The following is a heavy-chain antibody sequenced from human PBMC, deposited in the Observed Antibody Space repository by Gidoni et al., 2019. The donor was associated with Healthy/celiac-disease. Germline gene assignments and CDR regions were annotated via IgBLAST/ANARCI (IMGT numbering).Heavy chain of an antibody. CDR3: ARVLTDVWGRRIDY. Sequence: QVQLQQWGAGLLKPSETLSLTCAVYGVSFSGYYWSWIRQPPGKGLEWIGEINHSGSTNYNPSLKSRVTISVDTSKNQFSLKLSSVTAADTAVYYCARVLTDVWGRRIDYWGQGTLVTVSS. D-gene: IGHD3-16*01. J-gene: IGHJ4*02. CDR1: GVSFSGYY. V-gene: IGHV4-34*01. CDR2: INHSGST.